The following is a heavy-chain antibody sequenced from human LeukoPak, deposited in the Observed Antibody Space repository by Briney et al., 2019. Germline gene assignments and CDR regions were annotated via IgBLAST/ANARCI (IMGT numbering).Heavy chain of an antibody. CDR1: GYTFTSTE. CDR3: ARAPRQLSYYYGVDV. CDR2: MNPNSGDT. D-gene: IGHD5-18*01. V-gene: IGHV1-8*01. Sequence: ASVKVSFKASGYTFTSTEIMWVRQATGQGLEWMGWMNPNSGDTGYAQKFQGRVTMTRDTSTSTAYMELSRLRFEDTAVYYCARAPRQLSYYYGVDVWGQGTTVTVSS. J-gene: IGHJ6*02.